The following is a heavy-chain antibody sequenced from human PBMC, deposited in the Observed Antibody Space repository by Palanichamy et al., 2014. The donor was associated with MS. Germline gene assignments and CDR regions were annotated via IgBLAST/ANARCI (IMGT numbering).Heavy chain of an antibody. CDR3: AKRDYYDILTGSSLFDY. J-gene: IGHJ4*02. V-gene: IGHV3-23*01. D-gene: IGHD3-9*01. CDR1: GFTFSSYA. Sequence: VQPGGSLRLSCAASGFTFSSYAMSWVRQAPGKGLEWVSAISGSGGSTYYADSVKGRFTISRDNSKNTLYLQMNSLRAEDTAVYYCAKRDYYDILTGSSLFDYWGQGTLVTVSS. CDR2: ISGSGGST.